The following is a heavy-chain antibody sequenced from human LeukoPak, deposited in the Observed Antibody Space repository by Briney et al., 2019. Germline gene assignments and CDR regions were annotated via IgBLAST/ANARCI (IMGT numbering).Heavy chain of an antibody. CDR1: GGTFSSYA. J-gene: IGHJ4*02. CDR3: ARDLSAYGSGNYYGY. Sequence: GASVKVSCKASGGTFSSYAISWVRQAPGQGLEWMGIINPSGGSTSYAQKFQGRVTMTRDTSTSTVYMELSSLRSEDTAVYYCARDLSAYGSGNYYGYWGQGTLVTVSS. D-gene: IGHD3-10*01. CDR2: INPSGGST. V-gene: IGHV1-46*01.